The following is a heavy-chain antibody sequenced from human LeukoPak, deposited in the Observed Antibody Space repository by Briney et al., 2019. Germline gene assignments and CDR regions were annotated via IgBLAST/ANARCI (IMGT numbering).Heavy chain of an antibody. J-gene: IGHJ6*03. CDR2: ISSSSSYI. Sequence: GGSLRVSCAASGFTFNSYSMNWVRQAPGKGLEWVSSISSSSSYIYYADSVKGRFTISRDNAKNSLYLQMNSLRAEDTAVYYCARAGYYYYYMDVWGKGTTVTVSS. D-gene: IGHD2-8*02. V-gene: IGHV3-21*01. CDR1: GFTFNSYS. CDR3: ARAGYYYYYMDV.